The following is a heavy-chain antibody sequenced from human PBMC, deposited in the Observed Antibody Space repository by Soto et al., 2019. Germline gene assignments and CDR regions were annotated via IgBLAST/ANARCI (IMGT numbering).Heavy chain of an antibody. CDR2: IIPFIGTA. V-gene: IGHV1-69*11. CDR1: GGTFSSYA. J-gene: IGHJ6*02. D-gene: IGHD4-4*01. CDR3: ARVVMTTVPASYYYGIDV. Sequence: ASVKVSCKASGGTFSSYAISWVRQAPGQGLEWMGRIIPFIGTANYAQKCQGRVTITADESTSTAYMELTSLRSEDTAVYYCARVVMTTVPASYYYGIDVWGQGTTVTVSS.